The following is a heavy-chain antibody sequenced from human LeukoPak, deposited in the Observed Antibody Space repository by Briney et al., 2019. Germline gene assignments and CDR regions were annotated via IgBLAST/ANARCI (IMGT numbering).Heavy chain of an antibody. CDR2: ISFHNGNT. V-gene: IGHV1-18*01. D-gene: IGHD3-16*01. CDR1: GYTFTNYG. J-gene: IGHJ4*02. CDR3: ARADVSGSYFHLDY. Sequence: ASVKVSCKASGYTFTNYGITWVRQAPGQGLERVGWISFHNGNTNYPQKLQGRVIMTTDRSTNTAYMELRSLRSDDTAVYYCARADVSGSYFHLDYWGQGTLVTVS.